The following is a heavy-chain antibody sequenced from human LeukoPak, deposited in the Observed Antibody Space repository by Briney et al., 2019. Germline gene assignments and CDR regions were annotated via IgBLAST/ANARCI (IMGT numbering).Heavy chain of an antibody. V-gene: IGHV3-53*01. CDR1: GFTVSSNY. CDR3: ASASSGWYRDAFDI. D-gene: IGHD6-19*01. J-gene: IGHJ3*02. Sequence: PGGSLRLSCAASGFTVSSNYMSWVRQAPGKGLEWVSVIYSGGSTYYADSVKGRFTISRDNSKNTLYLQMNCLRAEDTAVYYCASASSGWYRDAFDIWGQGTMVTVFS. CDR2: IYSGGST.